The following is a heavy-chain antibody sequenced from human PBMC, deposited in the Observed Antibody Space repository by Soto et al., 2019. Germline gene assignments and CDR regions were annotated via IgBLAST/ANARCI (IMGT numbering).Heavy chain of an antibody. CDR2: IIPILGIA. Sequence: SVKVSCKASGGTFSSYTISWVRQAPGQGLEWMGRIIPILGIANYAQKFQGRVTITADKSTSTAYMELSSLRSEDTAVYYCARVGCSSTSCYLRAFDIWGHGTMVTVSS. J-gene: IGHJ3*02. V-gene: IGHV1-69*02. D-gene: IGHD2-2*01. CDR1: GGTFSSYT. CDR3: ARVGCSSTSCYLRAFDI.